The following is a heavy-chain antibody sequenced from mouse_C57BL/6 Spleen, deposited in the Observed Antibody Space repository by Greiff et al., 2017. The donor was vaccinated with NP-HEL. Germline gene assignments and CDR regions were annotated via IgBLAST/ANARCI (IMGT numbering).Heavy chain of an antibody. V-gene: IGHV5-15*01. J-gene: IGHJ4*01. CDR2: ISNLAYSI. D-gene: IGHD3-2*02. CDR1: GFIFSDYG. Sequence: EVQLVESGGGLVQPGGSLKLSCAASGFIFSDYGMAWVRQAPRKGPEWVAFISNLAYSIYYADTVTGRFTISSENDTNTLYREMSSLRSEDTAMYYCARRQTAQATGAMDYWGQGTSVTVSS. CDR3: ARRQTAQATGAMDY.